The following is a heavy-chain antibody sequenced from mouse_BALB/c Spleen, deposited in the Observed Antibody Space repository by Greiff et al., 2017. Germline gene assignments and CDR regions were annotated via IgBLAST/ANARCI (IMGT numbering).Heavy chain of an antibody. CDR1: GYTFTSYW. CDR3: DRWGYGSRGHWYFEV. D-gene: IGHD1-1*01. Sequence: QVQLQQPGAELVKPGASVKLSCKASGYTFTSYWMHWVKQRPGQGLEWIGEINPSNGRTNYNEKFKGKATMTVDKSSSTAYMQLSSLTSEESAVSDGDRWGYGSRGHWYFEVGGAGTTVTVSS. V-gene: IGHV1S81*02. CDR2: INPSNGRT. J-gene: IGHJ1*01.